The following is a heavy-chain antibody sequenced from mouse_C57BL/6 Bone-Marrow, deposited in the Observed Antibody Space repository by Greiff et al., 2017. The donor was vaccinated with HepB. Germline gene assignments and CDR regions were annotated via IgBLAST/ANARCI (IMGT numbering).Heavy chain of an antibody. CDR3: ARRYGSSYLDFDY. D-gene: IGHD1-1*01. J-gene: IGHJ2*01. V-gene: IGHV5-17*01. CDR1: GFTFSDYG. Sequence: EVMLVESGGGLVKPGGSLKLSCAASGFTFSDYGMHWVRQAPEKGLEWVAYISSGSSTIYYADTVKGRFTISRDNAKNTLFLQMTSLRSEDTAMYYCARRYGSSYLDFDYWGQGTTLTVSS. CDR2: ISSGSSTI.